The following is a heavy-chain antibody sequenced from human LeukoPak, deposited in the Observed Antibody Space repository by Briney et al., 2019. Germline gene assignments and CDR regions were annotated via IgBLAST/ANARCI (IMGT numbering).Heavy chain of an antibody. Sequence: PSETLSLTCTVSGASIRSGDYYWSWLRQPPGKGLEWIGYIYDSGSTYYNPSLKSRITISVDTSENRFSLKLSSVTATDTAVYYCARVCSGGSCYGAFDIWGQGTMVTVSS. CDR2: IYDSGST. V-gene: IGHV4-30-4*01. CDR1: GASIRSGDYY. D-gene: IGHD2-15*01. J-gene: IGHJ3*02. CDR3: ARVCSGGSCYGAFDI.